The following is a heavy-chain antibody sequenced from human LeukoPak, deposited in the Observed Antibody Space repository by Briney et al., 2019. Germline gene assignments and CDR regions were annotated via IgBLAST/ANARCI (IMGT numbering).Heavy chain of an antibody. D-gene: IGHD6-19*01. Sequence: GRSLRLSCAASGFTFGSHGMHWVRQAPGKGLEWVSYISSSGSTIYYADSVKGRFTISRDNAKKSLYLQMSSLRAEDTAVYFCARGGGSSAGLEAFDIWGRGTMVTVSS. J-gene: IGHJ3*02. CDR1: GFTFGSHG. V-gene: IGHV3-48*04. CDR3: ARGGGSSAGLEAFDI. CDR2: ISSSGSTI.